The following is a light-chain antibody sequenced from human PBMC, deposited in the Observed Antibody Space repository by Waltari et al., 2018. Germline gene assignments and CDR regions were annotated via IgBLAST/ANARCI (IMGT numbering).Light chain of an antibody. CDR3: CSYAGRSTWV. Sequence: QSALTQPRSVSGSPGQSVTIPCTGTNFDVGGFNYVSWYQQHPGKAPKLMIYNVNERLSGVPDRFSGSKSGNTASLTISGLQAEDEADYFCCSYAGRSTWVFGGGTKVTVL. J-gene: IGLJ3*02. CDR2: NVN. V-gene: IGLV2-11*01. CDR1: NFDVGGFNY.